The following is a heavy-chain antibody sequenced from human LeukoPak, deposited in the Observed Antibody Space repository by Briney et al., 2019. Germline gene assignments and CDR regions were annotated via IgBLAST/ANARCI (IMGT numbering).Heavy chain of an antibody. V-gene: IGHV4-34*01. CDR1: GGSFSDYY. CDR2: INHSGST. D-gene: IGHD3-10*01. CDR3: ARRVRGVNDAFDM. J-gene: IGHJ3*02. Sequence: KPSETLSLTCAVYGGSFSDYYWSWIRQAPGKGLEWIGEINHSGSTNYNASLKSRVTISVDTSKIQFSLKLSSVTAADTAVFYCARRVRGVNDAFDMWGQGTVVTVSS.